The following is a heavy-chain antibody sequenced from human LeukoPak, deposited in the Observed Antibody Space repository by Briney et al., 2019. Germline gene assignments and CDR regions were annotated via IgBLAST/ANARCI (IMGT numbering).Heavy chain of an antibody. CDR2: INPNSGGT. J-gene: IGHJ4*02. V-gene: IGHV1-2*06. Sequence: ASVKVSCKASGYTFPSYFMHWVRQAPGQGLEWMGRINPNSGGTNYAQKFQGRVTMTRDTSISTAYMELSRLRSDDTAVYYCARSIVGATGGDYWGQGTLVTVSS. CDR3: ARSIVGATGGDY. CDR1: GYTFPSYF. D-gene: IGHD1-26*01.